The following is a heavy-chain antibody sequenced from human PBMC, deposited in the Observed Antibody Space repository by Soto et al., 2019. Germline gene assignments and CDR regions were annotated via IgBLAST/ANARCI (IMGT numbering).Heavy chain of an antibody. V-gene: IGHV3-30-3*01. Sequence: QVQVVESGGGVVQPGRSLRLSCVVSGLSFSSYAMHWVRQSPGKGLEWVAIISFDGSNKYYADSVKGRFTISRDNSKNPVYLEMNNLRADDRAMYYCARYHSDYLLDYWGQGTLVTVSS. CDR1: GLSFSSYA. D-gene: IGHD4-4*01. CDR2: ISFDGSNK. CDR3: ARYHSDYLLDY. J-gene: IGHJ4*02.